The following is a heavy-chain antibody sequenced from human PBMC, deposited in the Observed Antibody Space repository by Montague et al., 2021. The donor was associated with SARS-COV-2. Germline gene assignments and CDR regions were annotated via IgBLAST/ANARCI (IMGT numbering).Heavy chain of an antibody. V-gene: IGHV4-34*01. D-gene: IGHD3-10*01. J-gene: IGHJ6*03. CDR2: IYHGGST. CDR1: GTSFSGYY. Sequence: SETLSLTCAVHGTSFSGYYWYWIRQPPGKGLEWIGEIYHGGSTKYSPSLKSRLTISADTSKNQFSLKLTSVAAADTAVYYCARLRDGVVPSPILGVGPYYSYYYMDVWGRGTTVTVSS. CDR3: ARLRDGVVPSPILGVGPYYSYYYMDV.